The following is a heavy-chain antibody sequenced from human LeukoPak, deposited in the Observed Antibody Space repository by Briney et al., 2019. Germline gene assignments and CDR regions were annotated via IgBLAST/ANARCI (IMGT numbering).Heavy chain of an antibody. J-gene: IGHJ3*02. Sequence: PSETLSLTCAVYGGSFSDYYWSWIRRPPGKGLEWIGEINHSGSTNYNPSLKSRVSISVDTSKNQFSPKLTSVTAADTAVYYCARGGRYQLLRAAFDIWGQGTMVTVSS. V-gene: IGHV4-34*01. CDR3: ARGGRYQLLRAAFDI. CDR1: GGSFSDYY. D-gene: IGHD2-2*01. CDR2: INHSGST.